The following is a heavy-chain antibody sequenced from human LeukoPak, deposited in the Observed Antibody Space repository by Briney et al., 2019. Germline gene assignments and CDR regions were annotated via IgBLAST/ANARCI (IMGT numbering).Heavy chain of an antibody. CDR3: ARVNRDTSGYYHVYFDY. CDR1: GGSISSGDYY. V-gene: IGHV4-30-4*02. J-gene: IGHJ4*02. D-gene: IGHD3-22*01. CDR2: IYYSGST. Sequence: PSETLSLTCTVSGGSISSGDYYWSWIRQPPGKGLEWIGYIYYSGSTYYNPSLKSRVTISVDTSKNQVSLNLRSVTAADTAVYYCARVNRDTSGYYHVYFDYWGQGTLVSVSS.